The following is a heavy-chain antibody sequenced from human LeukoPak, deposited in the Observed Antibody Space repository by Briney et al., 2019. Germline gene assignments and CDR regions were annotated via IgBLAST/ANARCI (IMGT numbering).Heavy chain of an antibody. CDR3: ARVRGSGFCSGSSCAKDPGYYYYMDV. Sequence: GGSLRLSCEGSGFIFSGYYMSWIRQAPGKGLEWGSYINPSGSTIYYADSVKGRFTSSRDNAKKSLELTMYSLRAEDTAVYYCARVRGSGFCSGSSCAKDPGYYYYMDVWGKGTTVTVSS. CDR1: GFIFSGYY. D-gene: IGHD2-2*01. CDR2: INPSGSTI. J-gene: IGHJ6*03. V-gene: IGHV3-11*01.